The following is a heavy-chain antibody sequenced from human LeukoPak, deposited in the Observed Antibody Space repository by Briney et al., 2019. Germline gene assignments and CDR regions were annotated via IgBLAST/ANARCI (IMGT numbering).Heavy chain of an antibody. J-gene: IGHJ4*02. CDR3: ARIVLVTAYFDY. Sequence: SETLSLTCTASGGSISSSAYYWGWVRQPPGKGLEWIGIIYYSGSTYYNPSLKSRFTISVDASRNQFSLKLNSVTAADTAVYYCARIVLVTAYFDYWGQGTLVTVSS. CDR2: IYYSGST. D-gene: IGHD2-8*02. V-gene: IGHV4-39*01. CDR1: GGSISSSAYY.